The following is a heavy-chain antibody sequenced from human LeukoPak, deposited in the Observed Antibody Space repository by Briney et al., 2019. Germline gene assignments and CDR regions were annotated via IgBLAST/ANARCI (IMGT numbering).Heavy chain of an antibody. D-gene: IGHD3-10*01. CDR1: GDSLSSNSVA. CDR3: ARGGTGTPPGFHH. Sequence: SQTLSLTCAISGDSLSSNSVAWHWLRQSPSRGLEWLGRTYYRAKWSNDYAGFVKSRITINPDTSKNQFSLQLNAVSPEDTGVYYCARGGTGTPPGFHHWGQGTLVTVSS. V-gene: IGHV6-1*01. J-gene: IGHJ1*01. CDR2: TYYRAKWSN.